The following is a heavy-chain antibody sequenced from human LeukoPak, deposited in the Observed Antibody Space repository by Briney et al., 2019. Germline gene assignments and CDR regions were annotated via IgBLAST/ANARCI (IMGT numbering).Heavy chain of an antibody. CDR2: IKQDGSEK. Sequence: PGGSLRLSCAASGFTFSSYWMSWVRQAPGKGLEWVANIKQDGSEKYYVDSVKGRFTISRDNAKNSLYLQMNSLRAGDTAVYYCARDVPPGNYDYVWGSYRLDYWGQGTLVTVSS. V-gene: IGHV3-7*01. CDR3: ARDVPPGNYDYVWGSYRLDY. CDR1: GFTFSSYW. D-gene: IGHD3-16*02. J-gene: IGHJ4*02.